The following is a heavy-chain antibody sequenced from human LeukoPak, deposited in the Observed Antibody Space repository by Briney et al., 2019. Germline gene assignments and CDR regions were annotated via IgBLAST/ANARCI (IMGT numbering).Heavy chain of an antibody. J-gene: IGHJ5*02. CDR3: ARRSPTDWFDP. CDR2: IYPGDSET. V-gene: IGHV5-51*01. Sequence: ESLKISCKGSGYAFSNYWIVWVRQMPGKGLEWMGIIYPGDSETRYSPSFQGPVTISADKSIDTAYLQWSSLKASDTAIYYCARRSPTDWFDPWGQGTLVTVSS. CDR1: GYAFSNYW.